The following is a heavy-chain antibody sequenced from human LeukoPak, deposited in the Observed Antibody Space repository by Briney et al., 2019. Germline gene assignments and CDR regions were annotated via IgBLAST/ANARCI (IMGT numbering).Heavy chain of an antibody. D-gene: IGHD3-3*01. Sequence: ASVKVSCKASGYTFTSYYMHWVRQAPGQGLEWMGIINPSGGSTSYAQKFQGRVTMTRDTSTSTVYMELSSLRSEDTAVYYCARNYDFWSGYTVGFDCWGQGTLVTVSS. CDR1: GYTFTSYY. CDR2: INPSGGST. CDR3: ARNYDFWSGYTVGFDC. V-gene: IGHV1-46*01. J-gene: IGHJ4*02.